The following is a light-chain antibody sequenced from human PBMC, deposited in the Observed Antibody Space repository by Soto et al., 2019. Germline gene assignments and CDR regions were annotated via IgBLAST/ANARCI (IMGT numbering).Light chain of an antibody. Sequence: DLQMTQSPATLSASVGDRVTITCRASHSISNWLAWYQQKPGKAPNLLIYKASSLQTGVPSRFRGSGSGTEFTLTIFSLQPEDFAVYYCQQNNSYPLTFGGGTKVETK. V-gene: IGKV1-5*03. CDR2: KAS. J-gene: IGKJ4*01. CDR3: QQNNSYPLT. CDR1: HSISNW.